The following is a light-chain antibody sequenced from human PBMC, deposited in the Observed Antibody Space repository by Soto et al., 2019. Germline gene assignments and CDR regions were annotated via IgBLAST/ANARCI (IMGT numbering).Light chain of an antibody. CDR2: DTN. J-gene: IGLJ2*01. Sequence: QAVVTQEPSLTVSPGGTVTLTCGSNTGAVTSGHYPDWVQQKPAQAPRTLIYDTNNKHSWTPARFSGSLLGGKAALTLSGAQPEDEAEYYRLLSYSGTKVFGGGTKLTVL. CDR1: TGAVTSGHY. CDR3: LLSYSGTKV. V-gene: IGLV7-46*01.